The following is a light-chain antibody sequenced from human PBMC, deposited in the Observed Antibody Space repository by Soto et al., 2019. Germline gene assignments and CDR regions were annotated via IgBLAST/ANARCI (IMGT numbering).Light chain of an antibody. J-gene: IGKJ1*01. CDR1: QGISGW. CDR2: GGF. CDR3: QQAYTWPPT. V-gene: IGKV1-12*01. Sequence: DIQMTQSPSSVSASVGDTVIITCRASQGISGWLAWYQQRPGKAPDLLISGGFRLQSGVPSRFSGSGFETVYTLTISSLQPEDFATYYGQQAYTWPPTFGQGTKVEVK.